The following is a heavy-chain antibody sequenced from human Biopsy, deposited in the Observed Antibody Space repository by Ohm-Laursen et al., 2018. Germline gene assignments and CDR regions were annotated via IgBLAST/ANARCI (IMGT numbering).Heavy chain of an antibody. CDR3: ARGHRGLVVITTTALYFDY. V-gene: IGHV1-46*01. CDR1: GYTFTSYY. J-gene: IGHJ4*02. D-gene: IGHD3-22*01. Sequence: ASVKVSCKASGYTFTSYYLHWVRQAPGQGLEWMGRINPNNDNTAYAQKFQGRITMTKDTSTSTVYMDLSSLTFDDSAVYYCARGHRGLVVITTTALYFDYWGQGNLVTVSS. CDR2: INPNNDNT.